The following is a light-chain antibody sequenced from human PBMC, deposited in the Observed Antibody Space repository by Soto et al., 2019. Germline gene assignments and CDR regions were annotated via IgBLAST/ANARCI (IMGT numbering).Light chain of an antibody. J-gene: IGLJ1*01. Sequence: QSALTQPASVSGSPGQSITISCTGASSDVAAYKYVSWYQQHPGKAPKLLIYDVSKWPPGVSNRFFGSKSGYTASLTISGLQAEDEADYYCSLYTGRGVFGTGTKLTVL. CDR1: SSDVAAYKY. V-gene: IGLV2-14*03. CDR2: DVS. CDR3: SLYTGRGV.